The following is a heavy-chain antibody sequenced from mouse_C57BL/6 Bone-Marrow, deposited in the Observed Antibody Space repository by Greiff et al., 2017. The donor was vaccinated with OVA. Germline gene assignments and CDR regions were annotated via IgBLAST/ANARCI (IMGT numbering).Heavy chain of an antibody. V-gene: IGHV7-3*01. D-gene: IGHD2-10*02. CDR2: IRNKPNGSTT. CDR3: ASYIGRVSVDYFDY. Sequence: EVKLMASGGGLVQPGDSLRLTCAASGFTFPNYYMSWVRQPPWKALVWLAFIRNKPNGSTTESSPSVQGRFTISPDTSPSILYLQMNALRAEDCAASYCASYIGRVSVDYFDYWGQGTARTVSS. CDR1: GFTFPNYY. J-gene: IGHJ2*01.